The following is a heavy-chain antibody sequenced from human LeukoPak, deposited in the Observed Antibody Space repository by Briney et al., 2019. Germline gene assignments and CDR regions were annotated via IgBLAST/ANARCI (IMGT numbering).Heavy chain of an antibody. D-gene: IGHD2-15*01. CDR2: IYYSGST. J-gene: IGHJ3*02. Sequence: SETLSLTCTVSGGSISSYYWSWIRQPPGKGLEWIGYIYYSGSTNYNPSLKSRVTISVDTSKNQFSLKLSSVTAADTAVYYCARKKVVVYAFDIWGQGTMVTVSS. V-gene: IGHV4-59*08. CDR3: ARKKVVVYAFDI. CDR1: GGSISSYY.